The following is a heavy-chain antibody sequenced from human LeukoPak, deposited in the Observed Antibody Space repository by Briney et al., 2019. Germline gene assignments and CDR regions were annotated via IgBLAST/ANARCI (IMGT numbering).Heavy chain of an antibody. Sequence: SGGSLRLSCAASGFTFSGYSMNWVRQAPGKGLEWVSYITSSSSTMYYADSVKGRFTISRDNAKNSVYLQMNSLRGEDTAVYYCARGADILTGYLEDWGQGTLVTVSS. CDR3: ARGADILTGYLED. CDR2: ITSSSSTM. D-gene: IGHD3-9*01. J-gene: IGHJ4*02. V-gene: IGHV3-48*04. CDR1: GFTFSGYS.